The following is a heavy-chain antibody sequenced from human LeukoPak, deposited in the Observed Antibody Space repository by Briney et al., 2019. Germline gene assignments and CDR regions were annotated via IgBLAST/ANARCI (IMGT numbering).Heavy chain of an antibody. CDR1: GYTFTGYY. D-gene: IGHD2-15*01. J-gene: IGHJ4*02. CDR2: INPNNGRT. Sequence: ASVKVSCKASGYTFTGYYIHWVRQAPGQGLEWMGRINPNNGRTDYAQKFQDRVTMTRDTSISTAYMELSRLKSDDTAVYYCAREGCTGGTCYSPPYWSQGTLVTVSS. V-gene: IGHV1-2*02. CDR3: AREGCTGGTCYSPPY.